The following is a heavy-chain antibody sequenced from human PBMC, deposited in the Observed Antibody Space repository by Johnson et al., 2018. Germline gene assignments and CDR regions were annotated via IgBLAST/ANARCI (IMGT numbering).Heavy chain of an antibody. CDR1: GFIPCNYD. J-gene: IGHJ3*02. Sequence: EVQLVETGGGVVQPGRSLRLSCAASGFIPCNYDMKWVRQAPGKGLEWVSGISWNSGSIGYADSVKGRFTISRDNAKNSLYLQMNSLRAEDTALYYCAKGMGPSWRAFDIWGQGTMVTVSS. D-gene: IGHD3-3*01. V-gene: IGHV3-9*02. CDR2: ISWNSGSI. CDR3: AKGMGPSWRAFDI.